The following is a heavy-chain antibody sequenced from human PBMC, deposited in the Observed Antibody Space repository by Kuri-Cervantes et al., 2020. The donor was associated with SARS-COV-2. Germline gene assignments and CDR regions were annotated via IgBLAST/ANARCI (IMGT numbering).Heavy chain of an antibody. V-gene: IGHV4-39*02. CDR3: ARGLFYFNY. J-gene: IGHJ4*02. Sequence: SETLSLTCTVSGGSISSRNCYWGWIRQSPGKGLDWIGNIHYSGTIDYNPSLKSPVTMSLDASRNQVSLNLISVTAADTALYYCARGLFYFNYWGQGTLVTVSS. CDR1: GGSISSRNCY. D-gene: IGHD3-16*01. CDR2: IHYSGTI.